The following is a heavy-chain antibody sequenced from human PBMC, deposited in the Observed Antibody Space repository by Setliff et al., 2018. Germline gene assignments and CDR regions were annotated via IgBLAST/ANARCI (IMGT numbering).Heavy chain of an antibody. CDR2: VYYSGYT. CDR1: GGSVSSTSHY. Sequence: PSETLSLTCNVSGGSVSSTSHYWGWIRQPPGKGLEWIGSVYYSGYTYYSPSLESRVAISVDTSKNQFSLKVNSATAADTAVYYCARVDFTMLQGVLGHWGQGTLVTVSS. CDR3: ARVDFTMLQGVLGH. V-gene: IGHV4-39*07. D-gene: IGHD3-10*01. J-gene: IGHJ1*01.